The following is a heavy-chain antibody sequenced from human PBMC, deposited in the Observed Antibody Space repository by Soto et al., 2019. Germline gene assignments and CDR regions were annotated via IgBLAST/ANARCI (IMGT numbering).Heavy chain of an antibody. J-gene: IGHJ6*03. D-gene: IGHD2-15*01. CDR3: ATKPHCSGGSCYWSYYMDV. Sequence: ASVKVSCKVSGYTLTELSMHWVRQAPGKGLEWMGGFDPEDGETIYAQKFQGRVTMTEDTSTDTAYMELSSLRSEDTAVYYCATKPHCSGGSCYWSYYMDVWGKGTTVTSP. CDR1: GYTLTELS. CDR2: FDPEDGET. V-gene: IGHV1-24*01.